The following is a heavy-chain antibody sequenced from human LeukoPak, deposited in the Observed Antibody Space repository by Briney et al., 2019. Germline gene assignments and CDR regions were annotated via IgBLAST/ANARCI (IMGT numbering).Heavy chain of an antibody. V-gene: IGHV4-61*01. Sequence: PSETLSLTCTVSGGSVSSGSSYWSWIRQPPGKGLEWIGFISYTGNTNYNPSLKSRVTISVDTSKNQFSLKLSSVTAADTAVYYCARDEGGGSYQFDPWGQGTLVTVSS. D-gene: IGHD1-26*01. CDR2: ISYTGNT. J-gene: IGHJ5*02. CDR3: ARDEGGGSYQFDP. CDR1: GGSVSSGSSY.